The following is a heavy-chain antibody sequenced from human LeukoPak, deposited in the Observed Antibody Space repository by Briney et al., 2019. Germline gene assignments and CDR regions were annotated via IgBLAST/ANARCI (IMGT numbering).Heavy chain of an antibody. Sequence: SETLSLTCTVSGGSIISGGDYWSWIRQHPGKGLEWIGYTYYSGSTYYNPSLKSRVTVSADTSKNQFSLKLRSMTAADTAVYYCARVTRTFYDILTGRSREGRFDYWGQGTLVTVSS. V-gene: IGHV4-31*03. CDR1: GGSIISGGDY. CDR2: TYYSGST. D-gene: IGHD3-9*01. J-gene: IGHJ4*02. CDR3: ARVTRTFYDILTGRSREGRFDY.